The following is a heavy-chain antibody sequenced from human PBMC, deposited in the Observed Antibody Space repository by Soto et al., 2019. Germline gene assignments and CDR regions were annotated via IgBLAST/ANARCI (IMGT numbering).Heavy chain of an antibody. CDR2: IKADGSER. CDR3: XXXXXXXXRXCRKCGAYDY. CDR1: GFTFTDYW. Sequence: EVQLVESGGGLVQPGGSQRLSCVASGFTFTDYWMSWVRQAPGKGLEWVANIKADGSERYYVDSLKGRFTISRDSAKNSISLQMXXLRVEDTGVXYXXXXXXXXXRXCRKCGAYDYWGPGTLVTVSS. V-gene: IGHV3-7*01. D-gene: IGHD1-26*01. J-gene: IGHJ4*02.